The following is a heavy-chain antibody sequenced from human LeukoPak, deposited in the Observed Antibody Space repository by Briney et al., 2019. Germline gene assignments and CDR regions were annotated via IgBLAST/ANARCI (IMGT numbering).Heavy chain of an antibody. V-gene: IGHV1-69*01. J-gene: IGHJ4*02. CDR1: GGTFSSYA. CDR2: IIPIFGTA. CDR3: ASGGTLDYDFWSGPGFDY. D-gene: IGHD3-3*01. Sequence: SVKVSCKASGGTFSSYAISWVRQAPGQGLEWMRGIIPIFGTANYAQKFQGRVTITADESTSTAYMELSSLRSEDTAVYYCASGGTLDYDFWSGPGFDYWGQGTLVTVSS.